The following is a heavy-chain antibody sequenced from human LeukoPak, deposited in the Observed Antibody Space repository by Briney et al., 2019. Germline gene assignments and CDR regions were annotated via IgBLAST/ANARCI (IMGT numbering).Heavy chain of an antibody. CDR1: GYSISSGYH. Sequence: SETLSLTCSVSGYSISSGYHWGWIRQPPGKGLEWVASISHSGNTYYNPSLKSRFTISVDTSKNQFSLKLSSVTAADTAVYYCVNYYDSSDYQQPNHFDYWGQGTLVTVSS. D-gene: IGHD3-22*01. CDR2: ISHSGNT. CDR3: VNYYDSSDYQQPNHFDY. J-gene: IGHJ4*02. V-gene: IGHV4-38-2*02.